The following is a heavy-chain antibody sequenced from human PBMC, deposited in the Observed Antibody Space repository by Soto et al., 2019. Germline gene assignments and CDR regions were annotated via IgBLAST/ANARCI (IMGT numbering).Heavy chain of an antibody. J-gene: IGHJ4*02. CDR2: IKQDGSEK. CDR3: ASPRWYSSSGIDY. CDR1: GFTFSSYG. V-gene: IGHV3-7*01. D-gene: IGHD6-6*01. Sequence: TGGSLRLSCAASGFTFSSYGMHWVRQAPGKGLEWVANIKQDGSEKYYVDSVKGRFTISRDNAKNSLYLQMNSLRAEDTAVYYCASPRWYSSSGIDYWGQGTLVTVSS.